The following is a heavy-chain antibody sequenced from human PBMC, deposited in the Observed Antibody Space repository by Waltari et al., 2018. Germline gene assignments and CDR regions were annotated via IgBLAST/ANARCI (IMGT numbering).Heavy chain of an antibody. D-gene: IGHD6-19*01. V-gene: IGHV3-23*01. J-gene: IGHJ4*02. CDR1: GFNFSSYA. CDR3: AKDTRQWLTRGGDY. Sequence: EVQLLESGGGLVQPGGSLRLSCAASGFNFSSYAMSLVRQAPGKGLEWVSAISGSGGSTYYADSVKGRFTISRDNSKNTLYLQMNSLRAEDTAVYYCAKDTRQWLTRGGDYWGQGTLVTVSS. CDR2: ISGSGGST.